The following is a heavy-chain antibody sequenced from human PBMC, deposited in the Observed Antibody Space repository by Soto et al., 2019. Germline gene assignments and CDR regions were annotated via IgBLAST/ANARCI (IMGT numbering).Heavy chain of an antibody. D-gene: IGHD6-19*01. CDR1: GHSFTNYG. J-gene: IGHJ4*02. V-gene: IGHV1-18*01. Sequence: QVQLVQSGAEVRKPGASVKVSCKASGHSFTNYGISWVRRAPGQGLEWMGWISACNRNTKFAQKVQGRVTMAPDTSTTTAYMELRSLSSDDTAVYYCARDFRPQNAVATVNFECWGQGTLVTVSS. CDR2: ISACNRNT. CDR3: ARDFRPQNAVATVNFEC.